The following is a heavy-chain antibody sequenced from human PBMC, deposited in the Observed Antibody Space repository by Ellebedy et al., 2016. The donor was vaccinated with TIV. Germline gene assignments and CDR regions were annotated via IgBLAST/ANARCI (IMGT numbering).Heavy chain of an antibody. J-gene: IGHJ4*02. D-gene: IGHD3-9*01. V-gene: IGHV1-18*04. CDR2: ISVYNGET. CDR1: GYTFTSHG. Sequence: ASVKVSCKASGYTFTSHGISWVRQAPGQGLEWMGWISVYNGETKYAQRLQGRVAMTTDTSTSTAYMELRSLRSDDTAVYYCARDRSIILTGSDPDYWGQGTLVTVSS. CDR3: ARDRSIILTGSDPDY.